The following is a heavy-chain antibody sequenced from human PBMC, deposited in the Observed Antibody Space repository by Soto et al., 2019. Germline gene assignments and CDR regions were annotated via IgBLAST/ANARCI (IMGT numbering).Heavy chain of an antibody. Sequence: GGSLSLSWAASGFTFSYYYMTWVRPPPGKGLEWISYISSGGTTIYYADSVKGRFTVSRDNAKNSLYLQMDSLRAEDTAVYYCAGDPYYYASDYWGQGTLVTVSS. D-gene: IGHD3-10*01. J-gene: IGHJ4*02. CDR2: ISSGGTTI. CDR3: AGDPYYYASDY. CDR1: GFTFSYYY. V-gene: IGHV3-11*01.